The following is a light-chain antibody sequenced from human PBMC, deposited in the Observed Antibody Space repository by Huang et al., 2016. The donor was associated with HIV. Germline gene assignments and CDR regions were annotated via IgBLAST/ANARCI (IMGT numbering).Light chain of an antibody. CDR2: DAS. Sequence: EIVLTQSPATLSLSPGERATLSCRASQSVSSYLAWYQQKPGQAPRLLIYDASTRDTGIPARFSGSGSGTDFTLTISSLEPEDFAFYYCQQCRNWPPAFGQGTKVEIQ. CDR1: QSVSSY. CDR3: QQCRNWPPA. V-gene: IGKV3-11*01. J-gene: IGKJ1*01.